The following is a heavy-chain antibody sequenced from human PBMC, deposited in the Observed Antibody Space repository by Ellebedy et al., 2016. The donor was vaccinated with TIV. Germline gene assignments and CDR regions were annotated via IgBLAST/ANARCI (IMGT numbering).Heavy chain of an antibody. CDR2: ISYDGSEK. J-gene: IGHJ6*02. D-gene: IGHD3-9*01. V-gene: IGHV3-30*03. CDR3: ARESPHSDIYYYYGMDV. Sequence: GESLKISCATSGFTFSSYGMHWVRQTPGKGLEWVAYISYDGSEKSHADSVKGRFTIPRDKSKNTLYLQMNSLRAEDTAVYYCARESPHSDIYYYYGMDVWGQGTTVTVSS. CDR1: GFTFSSYG.